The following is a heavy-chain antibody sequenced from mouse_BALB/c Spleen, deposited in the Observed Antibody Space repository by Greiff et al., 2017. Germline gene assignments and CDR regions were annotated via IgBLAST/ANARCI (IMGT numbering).Heavy chain of an antibody. V-gene: IGHV1-20*02. CDR3: ARSEPRRYFDV. CDR2: INPYNGDT. D-gene: IGHD2-12*01. J-gene: IGHJ1*01. CDR1: GYSFTGYF. Sequence: EVQLQQSGPELVKPGASVKISCKASGYSFTGYFMNWVMQSHGKSLEWIGRINPYNGDTFYNQKFKGKATLTVDKSSSTAHMELRSLASEDSAVYYCARSEPRRYFDVWGAGTTVTVSS.